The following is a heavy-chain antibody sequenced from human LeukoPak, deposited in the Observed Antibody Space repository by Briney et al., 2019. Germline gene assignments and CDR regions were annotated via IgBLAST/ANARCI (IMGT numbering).Heavy chain of an antibody. D-gene: IGHD2-2*01. CDR2: IYSDGGT. CDR1: GFTVSSNY. CDR3: ARDWGYCSSTSCHVFDY. V-gene: IGHV3-53*01. Sequence: GGSLRLSCAASGFTVSSNYMSWVRQAPGKGLEWVSVIYSDGGTYYADCVKGRFTISRDNSKNTLYLQMNSLRVEDTAVYYCARDWGYCSSTSCHVFDYWGQGTLVTVSS. J-gene: IGHJ4*02.